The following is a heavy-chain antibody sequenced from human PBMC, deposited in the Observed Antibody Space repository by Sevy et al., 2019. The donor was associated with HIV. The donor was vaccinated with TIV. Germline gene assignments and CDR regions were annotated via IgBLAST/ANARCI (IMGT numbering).Heavy chain of an antibody. CDR1: GFSLRSYA. CDR3: AREGRQKWGLPLDY. CDR2: ISYDGSNK. V-gene: IGHV3-30-3*01. D-gene: IGHD2-8*01. Sequence: GGSLRLSCAASGFSLRSYAIHWVRQAPGKGLEWVAFISYDGSNKYYVDSVKGRFTISRDNCKNTVCLQMNSLRTEDTALDSYAREGRQKWGLPLDYWGQGTLVTVSS. J-gene: IGHJ4*02.